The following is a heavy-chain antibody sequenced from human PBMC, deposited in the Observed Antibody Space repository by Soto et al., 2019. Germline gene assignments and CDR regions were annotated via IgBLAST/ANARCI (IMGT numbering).Heavy chain of an antibody. Sequence: QVQLQESGPGLVKPSGTLSLTCAVSGDSISSPKWWTWLRQPPGKGLEWIGDLLHSGTTNYNPSLMSRVTLSVDKPQKQFSLNLTSVTAADTAIYYCAYSTGWYRHDVGGQGTSVTVSS. CDR3: AYSTGWYRHDV. V-gene: IGHV4-4*02. J-gene: IGHJ3*01. CDR2: LLHSGTT. D-gene: IGHD6-13*01. CDR1: GDSISSPKW.